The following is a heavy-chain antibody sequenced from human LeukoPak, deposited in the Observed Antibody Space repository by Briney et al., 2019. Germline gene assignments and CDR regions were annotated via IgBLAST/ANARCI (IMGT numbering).Heavy chain of an antibody. CDR3: ARSQLPTSKFDP. CDR2: ISHDESAK. Sequence: PGGSLRLSCAASGFTFDTYAIHWVRQAPGTGLEWVAVISHDESAKYYADSVTGRFIVSRDNSKNTSYLQINSLRPEDTVVYYCARSQLPTSKFDPWGQGALVTVSS. D-gene: IGHD5-24*01. J-gene: IGHJ5*02. V-gene: IGHV3-30-3*01. CDR1: GFTFDTYA.